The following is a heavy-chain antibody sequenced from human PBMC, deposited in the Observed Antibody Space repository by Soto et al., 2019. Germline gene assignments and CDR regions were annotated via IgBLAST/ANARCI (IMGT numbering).Heavy chain of an antibody. Sequence: GGSLRLSCAASGFTFSSYAMHWVRQAPGKGLEWVAVISYDGSNKYYADSVKGRFTISRDNSKNTLYLQMNSLRAEDTAVYYCARDLFQPTGDVWGQATRVTVAS. CDR1: GFTFSSYA. V-gene: IGHV3-30-3*01. CDR2: ISYDGSNK. J-gene: IGHJ4*02. CDR3: ARDLFQPTGDV. D-gene: IGHD2-21*02.